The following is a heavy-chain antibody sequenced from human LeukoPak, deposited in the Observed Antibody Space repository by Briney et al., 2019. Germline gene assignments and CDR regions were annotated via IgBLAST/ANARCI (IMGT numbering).Heavy chain of an antibody. CDR2: INHSGST. CDR3: ARGRAGSARGSQVRYYYMDF. CDR1: GGSFSGYY. J-gene: IGHJ6*03. D-gene: IGHD1-26*01. Sequence: SETLSLTCAVYGGSFSGYYWSWIRQPPGKGLEWIGEINHSGSTNYNPSLKSRVTISVDTSKNQFSLKLSSVTAADTAVYYCARGRAGSARGSQVRYYYMDFWGKGTMVTVSS. V-gene: IGHV4-34*01.